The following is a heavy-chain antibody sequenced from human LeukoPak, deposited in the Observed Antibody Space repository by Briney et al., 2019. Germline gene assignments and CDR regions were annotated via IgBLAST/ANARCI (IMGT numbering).Heavy chain of an antibody. D-gene: IGHD3-22*01. J-gene: IGHJ3*02. Sequence: GGSLRLSCAASGFTFSSYAMSWVRQAPGKGLEWVSAISGSGGSTYYADSVKGRFTISRDNSKNTLYLQMNSLRAEDTAVYYCANIRRRIMIVDAFDIWGQGTMVTVSS. CDR3: ANIRRRIMIVDAFDI. CDR1: GFTFSSYA. V-gene: IGHV3-23*01. CDR2: ISGSGGST.